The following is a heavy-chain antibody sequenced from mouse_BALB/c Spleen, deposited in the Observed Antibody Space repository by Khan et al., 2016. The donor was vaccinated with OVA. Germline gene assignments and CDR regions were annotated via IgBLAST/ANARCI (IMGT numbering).Heavy chain of an antibody. CDR2: INYDGSI. CDR3: ARGYEGYYFAY. J-gene: IGHJ3*01. V-gene: IGHV3-6*02. CDR1: DYSFTSGFY. D-gene: IGHD2-3*01. Sequence: VQLKQSGPGLVKPSLSLSLSCSVTDYSFTSGFYWYLIRQFPGNQLEWMVVINYDGSINYNPSLKNRISITRDTSKNQFFLKLSSVTTEDTATYFCARGYEGYYFAYWGQGTLVTVSA.